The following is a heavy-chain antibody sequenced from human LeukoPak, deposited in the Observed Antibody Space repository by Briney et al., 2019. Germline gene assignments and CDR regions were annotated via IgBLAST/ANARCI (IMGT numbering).Heavy chain of an antibody. J-gene: IGHJ6*03. D-gene: IGHD3-10*01. Sequence: SETLCLTCAVSGGSISSSSYYWGWIRQPPGKGLEWIGSIYYSGSTYYNPSLKSRVTISVDTSKNQFSLKLSSVTAADTAVYSCARGYYGSGRHCCHMDVCGKGATFTVS. CDR2: IYYSGST. CDR3: ARGYYGSGRHCCHMDV. CDR1: GGSISSSSYY. V-gene: IGHV4-39*07.